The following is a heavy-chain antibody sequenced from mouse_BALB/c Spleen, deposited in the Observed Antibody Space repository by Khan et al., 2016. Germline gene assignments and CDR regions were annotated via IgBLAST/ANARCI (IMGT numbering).Heavy chain of an antibody. CDR2: IRSKSNNYAT. CDR1: GFTFNTYA. Sequence: EVQLVESGGGLVQPKGSLKLSCAASGFTFNTYAMNWVRQAPGKGLEWVARIRSKSNNYATYYADSVKDRFTISRDDSQSMLYLQMNNLKTEDTAMDYCVRHGDRYGAMDYWGQGTSVTVSS. J-gene: IGHJ4*01. CDR3: VRHGDRYGAMDY. D-gene: IGHD2-14*01. V-gene: IGHV10-1*02.